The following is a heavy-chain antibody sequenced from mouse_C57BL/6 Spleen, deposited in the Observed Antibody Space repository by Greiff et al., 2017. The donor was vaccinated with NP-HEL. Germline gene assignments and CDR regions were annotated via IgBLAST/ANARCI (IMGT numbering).Heavy chain of an antibody. CDR3: ARTTVVATERYYFDY. CDR1: GYTFTDYN. D-gene: IGHD1-1*01. Sequence: VQLKESGPELVKPGASVKIPCKASGYTFTDYNMDWVKQSHGKSLEWIGDINPNNGGTIYNQKFKGKATLTVDKSSSTAYMELRSLTSEDTAVYYCARTTVVATERYYFDYWGQGTTLTVSS. CDR2: INPNNGGT. J-gene: IGHJ2*01. V-gene: IGHV1-18*01.